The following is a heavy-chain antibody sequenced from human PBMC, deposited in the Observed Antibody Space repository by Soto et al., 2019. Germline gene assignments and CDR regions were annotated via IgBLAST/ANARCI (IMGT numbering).Heavy chain of an antibody. V-gene: IGHV4-39*01. Sequence: QLQLQESSPGLVKPSETLSLTCTVSGGSISSFNYFWGWIRQPPGKGLEWIGSLYYSGNTYYNPSLQSRVTISVDTSKEQCTLTLRSVTAADTAVYYCARGGVSTLNWFDPWVQGTLVTVSP. D-gene: IGHD2-8*02. J-gene: IGHJ5*02. CDR3: ARGGVSTLNWFDP. CDR2: LYYSGNT. CDR1: GGSISSFNYF.